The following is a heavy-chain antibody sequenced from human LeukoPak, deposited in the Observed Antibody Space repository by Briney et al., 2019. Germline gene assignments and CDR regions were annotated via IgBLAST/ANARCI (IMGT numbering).Heavy chain of an antibody. CDR1: GGSISKYY. V-gene: IGHV4-59*01. D-gene: IGHD6-19*01. Sequence: SETLSLTCTVSGGSISKYYWSWIRQPPGKGLERIGYIYYTGTTNYNPSLKSRVTISLDTSKNQLSLKLTSVSAADTAVYYCARESSGHLNAFDIWGQGTMVTVSS. CDR3: ARESSGHLNAFDI. CDR2: IYYTGTT. J-gene: IGHJ3*02.